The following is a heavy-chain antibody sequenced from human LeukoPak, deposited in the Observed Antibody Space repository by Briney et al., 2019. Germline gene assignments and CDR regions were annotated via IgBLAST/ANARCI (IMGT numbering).Heavy chain of an antibody. CDR3: ARRQGDY. Sequence: PSETLSLTCTVSGGSISSYYCSWIRQPPGKGLEWIGYIYYSGSTNYNPSLKSRVTISVDTSKNQFSLKLSSVTAADTAVYYCARRQGDYWGQGTLVTVS. V-gene: IGHV4-59*01. CDR1: GGSISSYY. J-gene: IGHJ4*02. CDR2: IYYSGST.